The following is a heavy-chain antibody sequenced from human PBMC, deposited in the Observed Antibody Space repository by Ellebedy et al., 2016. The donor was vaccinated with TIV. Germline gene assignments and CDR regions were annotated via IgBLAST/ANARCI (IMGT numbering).Heavy chain of an antibody. J-gene: IGHJ4*02. CDR2: IKQDGSEE. D-gene: IGHD6-19*01. CDR1: GFTVSSYW. Sequence: PGGSLRLSCTDSGFTVSSYWRQWVRQAPGKGLEWVANIKQDGSEEYYLDSVKGRFTISRDNAKKSLYLQMNSLRSEDTAVYYWARGSGWIIDYWGQGTLVTVSS. V-gene: IGHV3-7*04. CDR3: ARGSGWIIDY.